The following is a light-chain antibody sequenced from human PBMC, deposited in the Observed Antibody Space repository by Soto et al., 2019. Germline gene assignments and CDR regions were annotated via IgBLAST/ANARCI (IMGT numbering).Light chain of an antibody. CDR1: SSDVGGYNY. J-gene: IGLJ1*01. Sequence: QSVLTQPPSASGSPGQSVTISCTGTSSDVGGYNYGSWYQQHPGKAPKLMIYEVSKRPSGVPDRFSGSKSGNTASLTVSGLQAEDEADYYCSSYAGSNNLGVFGTGTKVTVL. CDR3: SSYAGSNNLGV. CDR2: EVS. V-gene: IGLV2-8*01.